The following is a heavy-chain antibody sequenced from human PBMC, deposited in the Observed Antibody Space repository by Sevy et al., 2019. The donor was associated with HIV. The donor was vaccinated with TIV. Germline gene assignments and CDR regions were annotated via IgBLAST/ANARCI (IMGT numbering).Heavy chain of an antibody. CDR1: GFTFNKYW. J-gene: IGHJ3*02. CDR2: LNQDGGER. D-gene: IGHD6-13*01. CDR3: ARDMWAQQEGDAFDI. Sequence: GGSLRLSCAASGFTFNKYWMTWVRQTPGKGLEWVADLNQDGGERRYVNSVKGRFTISRDNAKKSVYLQMNSLRADDTAVYFCARDMWAQQEGDAFDIWGQGTMVTVSS. V-gene: IGHV3-7*03.